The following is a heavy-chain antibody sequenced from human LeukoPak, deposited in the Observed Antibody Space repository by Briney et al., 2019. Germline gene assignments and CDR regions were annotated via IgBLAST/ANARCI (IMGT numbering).Heavy chain of an antibody. CDR3: AILTGKYYYDSSGYYSD. CDR1: GFTFDDYG. CDR2: INWNGGST. V-gene: IGHV3-20*04. Sequence: GGSLRLSCAASGFTFDDYGMSWVRQAPGKGLVWVSGINWNGGSTGYADSVKGRFTISRDNAKNSLYLQMNSLRAEDTALYYCAILTGKYYYDSSGYYSDWGQGTLVTVSS. J-gene: IGHJ4*02. D-gene: IGHD3-22*01.